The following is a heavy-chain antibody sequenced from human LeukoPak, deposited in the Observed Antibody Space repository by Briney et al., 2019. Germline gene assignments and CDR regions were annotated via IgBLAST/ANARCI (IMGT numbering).Heavy chain of an antibody. J-gene: IGHJ3*02. V-gene: IGHV1-2*02. D-gene: IGHD3-22*01. Sequence: ASVKVSCKASGCTFTGYYLHWVRQAPGQGLEWMGWINPNSGGTNYAQKFQGRVTMTRDTPISTAYMELSTLRSDDTAVYYCARYDSSKGDAFDIWGQGSMVTVSS. CDR1: GCTFTGYY. CDR2: INPNSGGT. CDR3: ARYDSSKGDAFDI.